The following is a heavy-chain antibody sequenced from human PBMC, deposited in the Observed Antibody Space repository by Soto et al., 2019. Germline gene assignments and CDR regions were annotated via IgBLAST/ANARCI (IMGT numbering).Heavy chain of an antibody. CDR1: GGSINSGDYY. CDR2: IYYSGST. Sequence: QVQLQESGPGLVKPSQTLSLTCTVSGGSINSGDYYWSWIRQPPGKGLEWIGYIYYSGSTYYNPPRVXXVXIXXDTSKHHVFLNLSSVTAADTAVYYCARIGLTTALLWGQGTLVTVSS. J-gene: IGHJ4*02. CDR3: ARIGLTTALL. V-gene: IGHV4-30-4*01. D-gene: IGHD4-17*01.